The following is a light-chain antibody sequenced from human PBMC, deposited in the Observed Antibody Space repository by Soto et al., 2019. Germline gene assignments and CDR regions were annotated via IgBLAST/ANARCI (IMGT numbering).Light chain of an antibody. V-gene: IGKV1-5*02. CDR2: DAS. Sequence: DMQSTQSSPPLYGXMXQRVXLICXASQSISTWLAWYQQKPGKANKLMSYDASSWESGVTSRVSGSGSGTEFTLTISSLQPDDFATYYCQQYYTYSWTVGQGT. CDR1: QSISTW. CDR3: QQYYTYSWT. J-gene: IGKJ1*01.